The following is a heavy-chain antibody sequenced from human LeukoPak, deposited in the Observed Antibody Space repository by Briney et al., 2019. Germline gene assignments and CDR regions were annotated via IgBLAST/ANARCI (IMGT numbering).Heavy chain of an antibody. V-gene: IGHV4-34*01. D-gene: IGHD3-10*01. Sequence: PSETLSLTCAVYGGSFSGYYWSWIRQPPGKGLEWIGEINHSGSTNYNPSLKSRVTISVDTSKNQFSLKLSSVTAADTAVYYCARSTKYYYGSGSYYNPYCFDYWGQGTLVTVSS. J-gene: IGHJ4*02. CDR2: INHSGST. CDR3: ARSTKYYYGSGSYYNPYCFDY. CDR1: GGSFSGYY.